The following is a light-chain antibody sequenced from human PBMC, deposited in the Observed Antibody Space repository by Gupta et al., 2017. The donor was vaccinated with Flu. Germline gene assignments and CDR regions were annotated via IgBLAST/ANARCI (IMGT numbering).Light chain of an antibody. V-gene: IGKV1-39*01. CDR2: AAS. Sequence: DIQMTQSPSSLSASVGDRVTITCRASQRISSYLNWYQQKPGKAPKLLIYAASIVQSGLPSRFSGSGSGTDFTLTISRRQPEDFATYYCQQGDSTPCTFGQGTKLEIK. CDR1: QRISSY. CDR3: QQGDSTPCT. J-gene: IGKJ2*02.